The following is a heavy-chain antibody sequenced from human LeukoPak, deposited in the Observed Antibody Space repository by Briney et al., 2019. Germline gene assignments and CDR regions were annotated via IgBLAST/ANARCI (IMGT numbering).Heavy chain of an antibody. CDR3: AKAPHYDILTGWNY. CDR1: GFTFSSYW. D-gene: IGHD3-9*01. V-gene: IGHV3-7*03. CDR2: IKQDGSEK. Sequence: GGSLRLSCAASGFTFSSYWMSWVRQAPGKGLEWVANIKQDGSEKYYVDSVKGRFTISRDNAKNSLYLQMNSLRAEDTAVYYCAKAPHYDILTGWNYWGQGTLVTVSS. J-gene: IGHJ4*02.